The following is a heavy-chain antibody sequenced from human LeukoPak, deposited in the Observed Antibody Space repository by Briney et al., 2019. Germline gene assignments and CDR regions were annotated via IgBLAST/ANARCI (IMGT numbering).Heavy chain of an antibody. D-gene: IGHD3-10*01. CDR1: GFXFSTYS. J-gene: IGHJ4*02. CDR2: ISSGSGTI. Sequence: GGSLRLSCAASGFXFSTYSINWVRQAPGKGLEWVSYISSGSGTIRYADSVKGRFTISRDNAKNSLYLHMSSLRDEDTAVYYCAGDSGYAFDYWGRGTLVTASS. V-gene: IGHV3-48*02. CDR3: AGDSGYAFDY.